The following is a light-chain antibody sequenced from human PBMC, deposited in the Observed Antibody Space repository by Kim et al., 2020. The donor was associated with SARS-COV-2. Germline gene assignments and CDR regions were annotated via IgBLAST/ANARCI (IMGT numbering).Light chain of an antibody. V-gene: IGKV3-11*01. CDR3: QQRNSWPLT. CDR1: QSVSSTN. CDR2: ATS. J-gene: IGKJ4*01. Sequence: EIVLTQSPATLSMSPGERATLSCRDSQSVSSTNLAWYQQKPGQAPRLLIYATSIRATGTPARFSGSGSGTDFTLTISSLEPEDFAVYHCQQRNSWPLTFGGGTKVDIK.